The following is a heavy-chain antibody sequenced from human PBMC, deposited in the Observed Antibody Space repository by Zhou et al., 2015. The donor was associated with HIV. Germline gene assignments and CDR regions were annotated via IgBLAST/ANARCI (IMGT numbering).Heavy chain of an antibody. CDR1: GGTFSSYA. CDR2: IIPIFGTA. CDR3: ARDDLRLRPRVRRYYGDLPGEPLWVPNPFGSLREPGRFD. J-gene: IGHJ5*02. V-gene: IGHV1-69*01. D-gene: IGHD4-17*01. Sequence: QVQLVQSGAEVKKPGSSVKVSCKASGGTFSSYAISWVRQAPGQGLEWMGGIIPIFGTANYAQKFQGRVTITADESTSTAYMELSSLRSEDTAVYYCARDDLRLRPRVRRYYGDLPGEPLWVPNPFGSLREPGRFD.